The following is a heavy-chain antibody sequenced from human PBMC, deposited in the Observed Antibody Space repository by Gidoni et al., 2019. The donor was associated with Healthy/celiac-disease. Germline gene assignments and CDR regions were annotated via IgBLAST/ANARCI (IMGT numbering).Heavy chain of an antibody. V-gene: IGHV4-38-2*01. CDR2: IYHSGTT. CDR3: ASSGWYFDY. D-gene: IGHD6-19*01. Sequence: QVQLQESGPGLVKPSETLSLTCAVSGYSISSGYYWAWIWQPPGKGLEWIGSIYHSGTTYYNPSLKSRVTISVDTSKNQFSLKLSSVTAADTAVDYCASSGWYFDYWGQGTLVTVSS. J-gene: IGHJ4*02. CDR1: GYSISSGYY.